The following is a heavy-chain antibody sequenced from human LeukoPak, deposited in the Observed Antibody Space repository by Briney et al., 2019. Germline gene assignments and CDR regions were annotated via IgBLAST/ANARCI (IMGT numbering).Heavy chain of an antibody. CDR2: FHNSGTS. J-gene: IGHJ4*02. V-gene: IGHV4-59*01. D-gene: IGHD3-16*01. CDR3: TRGAGWLIDY. CDR1: DDSISDYY. Sequence: SETLSLTCTVSDDSISDYYRGWIRHPPGKGLEWIGYFHNSGTSTYNPSLKSRVTISADTSKNQFSLKLNSLTTADTAVYYCTRGAGWLIDYWGKGILVTVSS.